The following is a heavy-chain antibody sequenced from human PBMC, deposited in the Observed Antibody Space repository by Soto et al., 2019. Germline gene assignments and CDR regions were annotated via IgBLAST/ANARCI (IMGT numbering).Heavy chain of an antibody. J-gene: IGHJ5*02. Sequence: SETLSLTCTVSGGSISSYYWSWIRQPPGKGLEWIGYIYYSGSTNYNPSLKSRVTISVDTSKNQFSLKLSSVTAADTAVYYCARQSDYCSGGSCYSDNWFDPWGQGTLVTVSS. V-gene: IGHV4-59*08. CDR3: ARQSDYCSGGSCYSDNWFDP. D-gene: IGHD2-15*01. CDR2: IYYSGST. CDR1: GGSISSYY.